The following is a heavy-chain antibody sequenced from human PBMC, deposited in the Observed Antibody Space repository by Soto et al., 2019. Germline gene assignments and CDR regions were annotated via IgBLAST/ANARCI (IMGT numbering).Heavy chain of an antibody. Sequence: GGSLRLSCAASGFTFSSYSMNWVRQAPGKGLEWVSSISSSSSYIYYADSVKGRFTISRDNAKNSLYLQMNSLRAEDTAVYYCAAQGRYYDILTGYIVDYWGQGTLVTVSS. CDR2: ISSSSSYI. CDR3: AAQGRYYDILTGYIVDY. CDR1: GFTFSSYS. V-gene: IGHV3-21*01. D-gene: IGHD3-9*01. J-gene: IGHJ4*02.